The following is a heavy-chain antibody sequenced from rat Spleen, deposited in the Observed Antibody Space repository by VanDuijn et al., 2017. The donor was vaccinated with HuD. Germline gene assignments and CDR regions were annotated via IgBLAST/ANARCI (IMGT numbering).Heavy chain of an antibody. CDR3: ARNYQGDYFDY. D-gene: IGHD1-4*01. V-gene: IGHV2-30*01. Sequence: QVQLKESGPGLVQPSQTLSLTCTVSGFSLTSYSVHWVRQPTGKGLEWMGLIRTGGSTDYNSAIKSRLSISRDTSKSQVFLRMNSLQTEDTAMYFCARNYQGDYFDYWGQGVMVTVSS. CDR1: GFSLTSYS. J-gene: IGHJ2*01. CDR2: IRTGGST.